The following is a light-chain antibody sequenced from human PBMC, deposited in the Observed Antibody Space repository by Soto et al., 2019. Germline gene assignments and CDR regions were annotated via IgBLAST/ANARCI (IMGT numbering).Light chain of an antibody. J-gene: IGKJ1*01. V-gene: IGKV1-5*03. CDR1: QSVSTW. CDR3: QQYDTYPWT. Sequence: DIPMTQSPSTLSASVGDRVTITCRASQSVSTWLAWYQQKPEKAPKLLICKASSLESGVPSRFSGSGSGTEFTLTISSLQPDDFATYYCQQYDTYPWTFGQGTKVEIK. CDR2: KAS.